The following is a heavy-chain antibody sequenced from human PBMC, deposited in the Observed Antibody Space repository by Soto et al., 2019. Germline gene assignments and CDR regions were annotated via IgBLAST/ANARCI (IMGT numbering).Heavy chain of an antibody. D-gene: IGHD3-3*01. Sequence: QVQLVQSGAEVKKPGSSVNVSCKTSGGTFGNTAVTWVRQAPGQGLEWMGGIVPMFGTANYAQKFQGRVTITADESTNTAYMELGSLRSDDTAVYYCARDGDPGYTFWSGPLGGGRFDPWGQGTLGTVSS. J-gene: IGHJ5*02. CDR1: GGTFGNTA. V-gene: IGHV1-69*12. CDR3: ARDGDPGYTFWSGPLGGGRFDP. CDR2: IVPMFGTA.